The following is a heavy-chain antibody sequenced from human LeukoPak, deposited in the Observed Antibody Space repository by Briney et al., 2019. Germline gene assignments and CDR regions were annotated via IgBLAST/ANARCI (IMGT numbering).Heavy chain of an antibody. J-gene: IGHJ2*01. V-gene: IGHV6-1*01. CDR3: ARGGSYSSSWYYWYFDL. CDR2: TYYRSKWYN. Sequence: SQTLSLTCAISGDSVSSNSAAWNWIRQSPSRGLEWLGRTYYRSKWYNDYAVSVKSRITINPDTSKNQFSLQLNSVTPEDTAVYYCARGGSYSSSWYYWYFDLWGRGTLVTVSS. D-gene: IGHD6-13*01. CDR1: GDSVSSNSAA.